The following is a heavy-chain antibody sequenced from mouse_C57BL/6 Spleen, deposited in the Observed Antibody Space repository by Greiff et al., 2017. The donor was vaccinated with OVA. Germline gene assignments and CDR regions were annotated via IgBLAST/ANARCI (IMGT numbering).Heavy chain of an antibody. V-gene: IGHV1-52*01. Sequence: VQLQQPGAELVRPGSSVKLSCKASGYTFTSYWMHWVKQRPIQGLEWIGNIDPSDSETHYNQKFKDKATLTVDKSSSTAYMQLSSLTSEDSAVYYCAARRGDGNYGFAYWGQGTLVTVSA. CDR3: AARRGDGNYGFAY. D-gene: IGHD2-1*01. J-gene: IGHJ3*01. CDR2: IDPSDSET. CDR1: GYTFTSYW.